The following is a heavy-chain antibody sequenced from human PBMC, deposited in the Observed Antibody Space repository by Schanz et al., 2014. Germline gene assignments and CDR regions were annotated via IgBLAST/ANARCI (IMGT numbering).Heavy chain of an antibody. CDR3: ASSGAGYSSSWDFDY. CDR2: IIPILGIA. V-gene: IGHV1-69*02. D-gene: IGHD6-13*01. CDR1: RSTFSSYT. J-gene: IGHJ4*02. Sequence: QVQLVQSGAEVKKPGSSMKVSCKASRSTFSSYTISWVRQAPGQGLEWMGRIIPILGIANYAQKFQGRVTITADKSTFTAYMDVSSLRSEDTAVYYCASSGAGYSSSWDFDYWGQGSLVTVSS.